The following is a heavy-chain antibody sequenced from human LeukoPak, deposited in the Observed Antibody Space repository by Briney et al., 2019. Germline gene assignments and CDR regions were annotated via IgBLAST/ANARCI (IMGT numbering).Heavy chain of an antibody. CDR1: GGSISSYY. CDR3: ARVERIAAAGYYFDY. D-gene: IGHD6-13*01. CDR2: IFYSGTT. Sequence: SETLSLTCTVSGGSISSYYWSWIRQPPGKGLEWIGFIFYSGTTNYNPSLKSRVTISVDTSKNQFSLKLSSVTAADTAVYYCARVERIAAAGYYFDYWGQGTLVTVSS. J-gene: IGHJ4*02. V-gene: IGHV4-59*01.